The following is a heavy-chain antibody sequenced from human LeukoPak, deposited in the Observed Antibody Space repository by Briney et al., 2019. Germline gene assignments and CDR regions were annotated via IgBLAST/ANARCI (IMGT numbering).Heavy chain of an antibody. V-gene: IGHV4-59*12. Sequence: PSETLSLTCTVSGGSISSYYWSWIRQPPGKGLEWIGYIYYSGSTNYNPSLKSRVTISVDTSKNQFSLKLSSVTAADTAVYYCATDGGLYNWYFELWGRGTLVTVSS. CDR3: ATDGGLYNWYFEL. CDR2: IYYSGST. D-gene: IGHD3-16*01. J-gene: IGHJ2*01. CDR1: GGSISSYY.